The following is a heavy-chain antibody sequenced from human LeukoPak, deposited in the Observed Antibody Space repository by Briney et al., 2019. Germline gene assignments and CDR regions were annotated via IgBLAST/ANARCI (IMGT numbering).Heavy chain of an antibody. Sequence: SVKVSCKASGGTFSNYAISWVRQAPGQGLEWMGGIIPIFGTANYAQKFRGRVTITADKSTRTAYMELSSLRSEDTAVYYCARVRVGATAKGHYSDYWGQGTLVTVSS. V-gene: IGHV1-69*06. CDR3: ARVRVGATAKGHYSDY. CDR2: IIPIFGTA. J-gene: IGHJ4*02. CDR1: GGTFSNYA. D-gene: IGHD1-26*01.